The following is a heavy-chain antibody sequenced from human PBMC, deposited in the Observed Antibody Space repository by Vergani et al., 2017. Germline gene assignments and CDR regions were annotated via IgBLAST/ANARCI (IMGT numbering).Heavy chain of an antibody. CDR2: IYYSGST. V-gene: IGHV4-59*01. D-gene: IGHD2/OR15-2a*01. Sequence: QVQLQESGPGLVKPSETLSLTCTVSGGSISSYYWSWIRQPPGKGLEWIGYIYYSGSTNYNPSLKSRVTISVDTSKNQFSLKLRSVTAADTAVYYCARGLRMIPANWFDPWGQGTLVTVSS. CDR1: GGSISSYY. CDR3: ARGLRMIPANWFDP. J-gene: IGHJ5*02.